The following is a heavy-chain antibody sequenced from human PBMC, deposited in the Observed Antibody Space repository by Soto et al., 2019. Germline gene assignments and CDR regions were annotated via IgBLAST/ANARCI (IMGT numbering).Heavy chain of an antibody. CDR2: ISGSGGTT. D-gene: IGHD3-10*01. CDR1: GFTFSSYA. CDR3: AMVGSGRRDFDY. J-gene: IGHJ4*02. V-gene: IGHV3-23*01. Sequence: GGSLRLSCAASGFTFSSYAMSWVRQSPGKGLEWVSAISGSGGTTYYADSVKGRFTISRENSKNTLYLQMNSLGAEDTAVYYCAMVGSGRRDFDYWGQGTLVTVSS.